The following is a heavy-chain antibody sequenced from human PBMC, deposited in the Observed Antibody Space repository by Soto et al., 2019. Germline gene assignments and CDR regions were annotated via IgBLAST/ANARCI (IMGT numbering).Heavy chain of an antibody. J-gene: IGHJ4*02. V-gene: IGHV1-3*05. CDR2: INAGNGNT. CDR1: GYTFTGYA. D-gene: IGHD6-19*01. Sequence: QGQLVQSGAEEKKPGASVKVSCKASGYTFTGYAMHWVRQAPGQRLEWMGWINAGNGNTKYSRKFQGRVTITRDTSASTAYMELSSLRSEDTAVSYCASAVAVAADFDYWGQGPLVTVSS. CDR3: ASAVAVAADFDY.